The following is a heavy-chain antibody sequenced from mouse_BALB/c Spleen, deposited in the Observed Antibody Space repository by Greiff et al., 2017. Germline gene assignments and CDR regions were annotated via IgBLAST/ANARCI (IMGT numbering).Heavy chain of an antibody. V-gene: IGHV2-9-2*01. Sequence: VQLQESGPGLVAPSQSLSITCTVSGFSLTSYDISWIRQPPGKGLEWLGVIWTGGGTNYNSAFMSRLSISKDNSKSQVFLKMNSLQTDDTAIYYCVRDAYGPFDYWGQGTTLTVSS. CDR1: GFSLTSYD. CDR2: IWTGGGT. D-gene: IGHD1-1*02. CDR3: VRDAYGPFDY. J-gene: IGHJ2*01.